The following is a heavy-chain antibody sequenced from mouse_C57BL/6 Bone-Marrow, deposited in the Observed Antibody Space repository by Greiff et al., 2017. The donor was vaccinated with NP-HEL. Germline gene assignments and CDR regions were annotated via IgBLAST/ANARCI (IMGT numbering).Heavy chain of an antibody. CDR1: GYTFTSYW. CDR2: IDPSDSYT. Sequence: QVQLQQPGAELVRPGTSVKLSCKASGYTFTSYWMHWVKQRPGQGLEWIGVIDPSDSYTNYNQKFKGKATLTVDTSSSTAYMQLSSLTSEDSAVYYCAVRNDYWGQGTTLTVSS. D-gene: IGHD1-1*01. J-gene: IGHJ2*01. V-gene: IGHV1-59*01. CDR3: AVRNDY.